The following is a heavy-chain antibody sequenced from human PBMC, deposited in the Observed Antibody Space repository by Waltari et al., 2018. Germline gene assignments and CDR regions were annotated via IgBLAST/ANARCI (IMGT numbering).Heavy chain of an antibody. CDR2: IYRGGST. Sequence: EVQLVESGGGLIQPGGSLRLSCAASGFTVSTNYMTWVRQAPGKGLEWLSVIYRGGSTYYVDSGKGRFTISRDNSKNTLYHQMNSLRAEDTAVYYCARDPSGSYPGDYWGQGTLVTVSS. J-gene: IGHJ4*02. V-gene: IGHV3-53*01. D-gene: IGHD1-26*01. CDR3: ARDPSGSYPGDY. CDR1: GFTVSTNY.